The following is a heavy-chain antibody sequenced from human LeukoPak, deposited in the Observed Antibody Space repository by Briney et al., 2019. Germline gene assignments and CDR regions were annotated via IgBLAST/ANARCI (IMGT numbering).Heavy chain of an antibody. J-gene: IGHJ4*02. CDR2: MRGNGET. CDR3: ARASWVSSTDAVR. CDR1: GLSFSSFA. D-gene: IGHD2-2*01. Sequence: PGGSLRLSCAASGLSFSSFAMSWVRQGPARGLEWVSSMRGNGETFYADSVQGRFTLSSDSSRNTVYFQLNNLRVEDTAIYYCARASWVSSTDAVRWGQGTLVTVSS. V-gene: IGHV3-23*01.